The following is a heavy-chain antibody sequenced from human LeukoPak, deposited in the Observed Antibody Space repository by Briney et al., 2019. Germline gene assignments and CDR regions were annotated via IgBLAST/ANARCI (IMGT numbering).Heavy chain of an antibody. V-gene: IGHV4-39*02. CDR1: GGSISSSSYY. Sequence: PSETLSLTCTVSGGSISSSSYYWGWLRQPPGTGLEWIGSIYYSGSTYYNPSLKSRVTISVDTSKNQFSLKLSSVTAADTAVYYCARDRVSPTLYYYYYMDVWGKGTTVTVSS. CDR3: ARDRVSPTLYYYYYMDV. J-gene: IGHJ6*03. CDR2: IYYSGST.